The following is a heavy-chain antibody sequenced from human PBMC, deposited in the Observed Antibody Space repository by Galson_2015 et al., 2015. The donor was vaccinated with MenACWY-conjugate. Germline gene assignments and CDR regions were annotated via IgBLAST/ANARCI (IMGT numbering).Heavy chain of an antibody. V-gene: IGHV1-3*01. Sequence: SVKVSCKASEYTFTSFAMHWVRQAPGQRLEWMGWINAGTGSTKYSQKFRGRVTITSDTSAKTAYMELSRLSSEDTAVYYCARSPRDYTLGSYSFHHWGQCTLVTVSS. J-gene: IGHJ1*01. CDR1: EYTFTSFA. D-gene: IGHD3-10*01. CDR3: ARSPRDYTLGSYSFHH. CDR2: INAGTGST.